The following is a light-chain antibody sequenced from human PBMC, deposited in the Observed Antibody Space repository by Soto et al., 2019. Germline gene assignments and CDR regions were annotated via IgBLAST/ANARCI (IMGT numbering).Light chain of an antibody. Sequence: DIPMTQSPPSLSASVGDRVTITCRASETMTDYLNWYQVKPGKAPKLLIYSASLLQPGVPSRFSGSGYGTDFTLTLSGLQHEDSATYYCQQNFSPFVTFGAGTRV. CDR2: SAS. J-gene: IGKJ4*01. CDR1: ETMTDY. V-gene: IGKV1-39*01. CDR3: QQNFSPFVT.